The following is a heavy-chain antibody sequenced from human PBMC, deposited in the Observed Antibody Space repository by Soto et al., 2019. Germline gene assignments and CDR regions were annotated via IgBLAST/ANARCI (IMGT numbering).Heavy chain of an antibody. CDR2: IIPIFGTA. CDR3: AKNTVGLSRYYYYGMDV. V-gene: IGHV1-69*13. J-gene: IGHJ6*02. D-gene: IGHD5-12*01. Sequence: SVKVSCKASGGTFSSYAISWVQQAPGQGLEWMGGIIPIFGTANYAQKFQGRVTITADESTSTAYMELSSLRSEDTAVYYCAKNTVGLSRYYYYGMDVWGQGTTVTVSS. CDR1: GGTFSSYA.